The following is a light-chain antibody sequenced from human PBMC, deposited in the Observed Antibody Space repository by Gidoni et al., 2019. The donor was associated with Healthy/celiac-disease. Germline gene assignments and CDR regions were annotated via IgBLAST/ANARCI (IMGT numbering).Light chain of an antibody. V-gene: IGLV3-19*01. CDR1: SLRSYY. Sequence: VRITCQGDSLRSYYASWYQQKPGQAPVLVIYGKNTRPSGIPDRFSGSSSGNTASLTITGAQAEDEADYYCNSRDSSGTHVVFGGGTQLTVL. CDR2: GKN. CDR3: NSRDSSGTHVV. J-gene: IGLJ2*01.